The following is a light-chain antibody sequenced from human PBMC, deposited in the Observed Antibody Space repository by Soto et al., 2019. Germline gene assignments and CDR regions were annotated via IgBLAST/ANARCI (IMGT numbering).Light chain of an antibody. CDR3: SSYTSSSTI. CDR1: SRDVGDYNH. V-gene: IGLV2-14*03. J-gene: IGLJ2*01. CDR2: DAS. Sequence: QCVLTQPASVSGSPGQSIAISCIGTSRDVGDYNHVSWYQQHPGKAPKLIIYDASKRFSGVSGRFSGSKSGNTASLTISGLQAEDEADYYCSSYTSSSTIFGGGTKLTVL.